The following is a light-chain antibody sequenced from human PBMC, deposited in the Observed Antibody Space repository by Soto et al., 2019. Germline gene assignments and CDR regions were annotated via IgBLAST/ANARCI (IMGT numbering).Light chain of an antibody. CDR1: QSVLYNSNNKNY. CDR2: WAS. V-gene: IGKV4-1*01. Sequence: DIVMTQSPDSLAVSLGERATINCKSSQSVLYNSNNKNYLTWYQQKPGQPPKLLIYWASTRESGVPDRFSGSGSGTDFTLTISSLQAEDVAVYYCQQYYSTPLTFGGGTKV. J-gene: IGKJ4*01. CDR3: QQYYSTPLT.